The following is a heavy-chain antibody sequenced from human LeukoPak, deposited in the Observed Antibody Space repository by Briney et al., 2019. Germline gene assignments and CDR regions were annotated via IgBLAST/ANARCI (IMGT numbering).Heavy chain of an antibody. Sequence: PSETLSLTCAVYGRSFSGYYWSWIRQPPGKGLEWIGEINHSGSTNYNPSLKSRVTISVDTSKNQFSLKLSSVTAADTAVYYCARTNSSSSGSYSFDYWGQGTLVTVSS. CDR2: INHSGST. V-gene: IGHV4-34*01. D-gene: IGHD6-13*01. CDR1: GRSFSGYY. CDR3: ARTNSSSSGSYSFDY. J-gene: IGHJ4*02.